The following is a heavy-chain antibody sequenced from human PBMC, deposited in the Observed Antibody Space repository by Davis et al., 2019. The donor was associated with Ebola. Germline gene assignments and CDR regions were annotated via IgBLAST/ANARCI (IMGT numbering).Heavy chain of an antibody. D-gene: IGHD6-19*01. V-gene: IGHV4-59*12. CDR3: ARGPSVAGLDY. J-gene: IGHJ4*02. CDR2: IYYTGSI. CDR1: GGFLSSYY. Sequence: MPSETLSLTCTVSGGFLSSYYWSWIRQSPGKGLEWIGYIYYTGSINYNPSLKRRVTISVDTSKNQFSLKLSSVTAADTAVYYCARGPSVAGLDYWGQGTLVTVSS.